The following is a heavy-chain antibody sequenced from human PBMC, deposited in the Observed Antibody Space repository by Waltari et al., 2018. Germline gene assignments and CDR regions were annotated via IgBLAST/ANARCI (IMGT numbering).Heavy chain of an antibody. CDR3: ARGGWGFYLDL. CDR2: ISATGGYI. V-gene: IGHV3-21*01. Sequence: DVQLMESGGGLVKPGGSLRLSCAASGFTFSSYNMNWVRQAPGKGLEWVSSISATGGYIRYADSVKGRFTISRDNAKNSLYLQMSSLRDEDTAVYYCARGGWGFYLDLWGQGALVTVSS. J-gene: IGHJ5*02. D-gene: IGHD7-27*01. CDR1: GFTFSSYN.